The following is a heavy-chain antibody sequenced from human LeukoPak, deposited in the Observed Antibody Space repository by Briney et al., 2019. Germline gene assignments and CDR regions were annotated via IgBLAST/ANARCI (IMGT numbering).Heavy chain of an antibody. CDR3: AKGTLFGVVTSFDF. Sequence: GGSLTLSCAASGFTLGSANAMTWVRQAPWKGLEWVSLISASGSATYYADSVRGRFAISRDISKNTLFLQMSSLRTEDTAVYYCAKGTLFGVVTSFDFWGQGTLVTVSS. V-gene: IGHV3-23*01. CDR2: ISASGSAT. D-gene: IGHD3-3*01. CDR1: GFTLGSANA. J-gene: IGHJ4*02.